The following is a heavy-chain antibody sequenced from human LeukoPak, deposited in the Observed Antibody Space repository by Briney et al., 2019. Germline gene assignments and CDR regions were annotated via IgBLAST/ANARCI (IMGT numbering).Heavy chain of an antibody. D-gene: IGHD3-10*01. CDR3: AKELKHYGSGSPYYYYYGMDV. J-gene: IGHJ6*02. CDR2: ISYDGSNK. Sequence: GGSLRLSCAASGFTFRTYAMHWVRQAPGKGLEWVAVISYDGSNKYYADSVKGRFTISRDNSKNTLYLQMNSLRAEDTAVYYCAKELKHYGSGSPYYYYYGMDVWGQGTTVTVSS. V-gene: IGHV3-30*04. CDR1: GFTFRTYA.